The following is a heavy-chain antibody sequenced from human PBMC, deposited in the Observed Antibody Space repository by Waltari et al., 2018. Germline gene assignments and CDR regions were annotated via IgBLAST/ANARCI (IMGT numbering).Heavy chain of an antibody. CDR2: IYYSGIT. CDR3: AGGYCSSTSCYRGAFDI. Sequence: QLQLQESGPGLVKPSETLSLTCSVSGASISSSDYYWGWIRQPPGKGLEWIGSIYYSGITYYNPSLKSRVTISVDTSKNQLFLKMSSVTAADTAVFYCAGGYCSSTSCYRGAFDIWGQGTMVTVSS. V-gene: IGHV4-39*01. CDR1: GASISSSDYY. D-gene: IGHD2-2*01. J-gene: IGHJ3*02.